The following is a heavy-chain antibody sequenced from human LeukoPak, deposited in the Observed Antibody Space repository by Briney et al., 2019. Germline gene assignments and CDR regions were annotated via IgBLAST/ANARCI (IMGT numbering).Heavy chain of an antibody. CDR1: GYPYCRCS. CDR2: ISSSSYI. V-gene: IGHV3-21*01. CDR3: ARDPGDWPSYYYYGMDV. D-gene: IGHD2-21*02. Sequence: GGPQTLPRAVSGYPYCRCSMKGVRGATRRAGVGVSSISSSSYIYYADSVKGRFTISRDNAKNSLYLQMNSRRAEDTAVYYCARDPGDWPSYYYYGMDVWGKGTTVTVSS. J-gene: IGHJ6*04.